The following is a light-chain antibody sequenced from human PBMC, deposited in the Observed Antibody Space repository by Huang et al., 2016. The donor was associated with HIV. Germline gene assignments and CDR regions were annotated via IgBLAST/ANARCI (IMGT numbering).Light chain of an antibody. CDR1: QGIRYY. Sequence: DIQMTQSPSSLSASVGDRVTITCRASQGIRYYLAWYQQKPGKVPKLLIYFASALQSGVPSRFSGSGSGTDFTLTISSLQPEDVATYYCQKYNSAPSFGPGTKVDIK. CDR2: FAS. J-gene: IGKJ3*01. V-gene: IGKV1-27*01. CDR3: QKYNSAPS.